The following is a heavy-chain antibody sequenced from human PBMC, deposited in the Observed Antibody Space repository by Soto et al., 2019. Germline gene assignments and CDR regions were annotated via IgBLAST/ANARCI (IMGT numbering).Heavy chain of an antibody. CDR1: GFTLSSYG. Sequence: QVQLVESGGGVVQPGRSLRLSCAASGFTLSSYGMHWVRQAPGKGLEWVAVISYDGSNKYYADSVKGRFTISRDNSKNTLYLQMSSLRAEDTAVYYCAKRCYYYGSGSRLDIWGQGTMVTVSS. V-gene: IGHV3-30*18. CDR3: AKRCYYYGSGSRLDI. CDR2: ISYDGSNK. D-gene: IGHD3-10*01. J-gene: IGHJ3*02.